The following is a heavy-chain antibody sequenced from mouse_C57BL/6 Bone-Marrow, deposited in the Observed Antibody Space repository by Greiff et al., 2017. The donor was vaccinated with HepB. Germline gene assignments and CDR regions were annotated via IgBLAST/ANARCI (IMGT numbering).Heavy chain of an antibody. D-gene: IGHD1-1*01. CDR3: ARLYYGSSYRYFDV. J-gene: IGHJ1*03. CDR2: IYPGDGDT. CDR1: GYAFSSSW. Sequence: VQLQQSGPELVKPGASVKISCKASGYAFSSSWMNWVKQRPGKGLEWIGRIYPGDGDTNYNGKFKGKANLTADKSSSTAYMLLSSLTAEDSAVYFCARLYYGSSYRYFDVWGTGTTVTVSS. V-gene: IGHV1-82*01.